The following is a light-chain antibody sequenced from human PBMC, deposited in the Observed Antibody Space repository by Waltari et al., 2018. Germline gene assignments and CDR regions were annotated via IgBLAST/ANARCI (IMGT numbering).Light chain of an antibody. CDR1: SSNIGRNT. CDR3: AAWDDSLNGQV. CDR2: NDN. V-gene: IGLV1-44*01. Sequence: QSVLTQPPSASGTPGQRVTISCAGGSSNIGRNTLNWYQHLPGTAPTLLIYNDNQRPSGVPDRFSGSKSGTSASLAISGLQSEDEVDYYCAAWDDSLNGQVFGGGTKLTVL. J-gene: IGLJ3*02.